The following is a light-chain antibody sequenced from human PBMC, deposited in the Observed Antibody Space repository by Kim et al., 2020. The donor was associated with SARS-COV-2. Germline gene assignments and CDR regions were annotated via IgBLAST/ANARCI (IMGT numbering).Light chain of an antibody. CDR1: QSISSW. CDR3: QQYNSYSQT. V-gene: IGKV1-5*01. Sequence: GDRVTITCRASQSISSWLAWYQQKPGKAPKLLIYDASSLESGVPSRFIGSGSGTEFTLTISSLQPDDFATYYCQQYNSYSQTFGQGTKVDIK. J-gene: IGKJ1*01. CDR2: DAS.